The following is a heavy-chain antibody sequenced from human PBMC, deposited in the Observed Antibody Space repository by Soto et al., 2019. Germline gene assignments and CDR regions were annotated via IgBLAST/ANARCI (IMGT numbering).Heavy chain of an antibody. CDR3: ARAGYSSGWYANYYYGMDV. J-gene: IGHJ6*02. D-gene: IGHD6-19*01. CDR1: GFTFSSYE. V-gene: IGHV3-48*03. CDR2: ISSSGSTI. Sequence: EVQLVESGGGLVQPGGSLRLSCAASGFTFSSYEMNWVHQAPGKGLEWVSYISSSGSTIYYADSVKGRFTISRDNAKNSLYLQMNSLRAEDTAVYYCARAGYSSGWYANYYYGMDVWGQGTTVTVSS.